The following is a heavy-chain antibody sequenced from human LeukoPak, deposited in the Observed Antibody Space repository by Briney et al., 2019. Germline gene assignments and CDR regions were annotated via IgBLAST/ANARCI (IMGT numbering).Heavy chain of an antibody. J-gene: IGHJ4*02. CDR3: ARARSGDFDY. CDR2: INRDGSST. Sequence: QPGGSLRLSCAASGFTFSSYWMHWVRQAPGKGLAWVSGINRDGSSTSYADSVKGRFTISRDNAKNTLYLQMNSLRAEDTAVYYCARARSGDFDYWGQGTLVTVSS. V-gene: IGHV3-74*01. D-gene: IGHD3-16*01. CDR1: GFTFSSYW.